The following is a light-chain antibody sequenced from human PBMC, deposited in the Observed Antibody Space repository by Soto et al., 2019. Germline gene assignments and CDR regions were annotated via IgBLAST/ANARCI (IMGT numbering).Light chain of an antibody. CDR2: GNS. CDR1: SSNIGADED. Sequence: QSVLTQPPSVSWAPGQRVTISCTGSSSNIGADEDVHWYQQRPGTAPKLLIFGNSNRPSGVRDRFSGSKSGTSASLAITGLQAEDEGDDCCHSYDSTLSARYVFGTGTKVTVL. CDR3: HSYDSTLSARYV. J-gene: IGLJ1*01. V-gene: IGLV1-40*01.